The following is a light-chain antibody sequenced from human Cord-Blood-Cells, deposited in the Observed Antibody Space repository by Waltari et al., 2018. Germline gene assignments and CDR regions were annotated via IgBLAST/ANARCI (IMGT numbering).Light chain of an antibody. CDR3: MQALQTPYT. V-gene: IGKV2-28*01. CDR1: QSLLHRNGYNY. CDR2: LGS. Sequence: DIVMTQSPLPLLVTPGAPASISCSSSQSLLHRNGYNYLDWYLQKPGQSPQLLIYLGSNRASGVPDRFSGSGSGTDFTLKISRVEAEDVGVYYCMQALQTPYTFGQGTKLEIK. J-gene: IGKJ2*01.